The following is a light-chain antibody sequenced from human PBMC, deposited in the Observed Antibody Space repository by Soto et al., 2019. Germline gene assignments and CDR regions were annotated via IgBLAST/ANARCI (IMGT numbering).Light chain of an antibody. Sequence: VALTPPPLSLPVTLGQPASTSCRSSQTLVYSDGNTYFNWLQQRPGQSARRLINYVANRDARGTDRISGGGSCTDVTMKIIRVEEYEIGVYYYRQRTHRSPKTFGQGTRLEIK. CDR2: YVA. CDR1: QTLVYSDGNTY. V-gene: IGKV2-30*01. J-gene: IGKJ5*01. CDR3: RQRTHRSPKT.